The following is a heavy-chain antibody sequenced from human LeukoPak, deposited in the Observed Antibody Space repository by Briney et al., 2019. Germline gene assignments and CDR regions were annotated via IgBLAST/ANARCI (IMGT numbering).Heavy chain of an antibody. Sequence: SETLSLTCTVSGGSISSYYWSWIRQPAGKGLECIGRIYTSGSTNYNPSLKSRVTISVDTSKNQFSLKLSSVTVADTAVYYCARSKVYDSGSSDVWGQGTMVTVSS. J-gene: IGHJ3*01. CDR2: IYTSGST. V-gene: IGHV4-4*07. CDR1: GGSISSYY. CDR3: ARSKVYDSGSSDV. D-gene: IGHD3-22*01.